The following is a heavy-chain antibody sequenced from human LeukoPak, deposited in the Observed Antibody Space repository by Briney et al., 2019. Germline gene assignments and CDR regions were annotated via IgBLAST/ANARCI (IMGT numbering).Heavy chain of an antibody. J-gene: IGHJ5*02. Sequence: SETLSLTCTVSGGSISSGDYYWSWIRQPPGKGLEWIGYIYYSGSTYYNPSLKSRVTISVDTSKNQFSLKLSSVTAADTAVYYCARVPPTVVTRWFDPWGQGTLVTVSS. D-gene: IGHD4-23*01. CDR1: GGSISSGDYY. V-gene: IGHV4-30-4*01. CDR3: ARVPPTVVTRWFDP. CDR2: IYYSGST.